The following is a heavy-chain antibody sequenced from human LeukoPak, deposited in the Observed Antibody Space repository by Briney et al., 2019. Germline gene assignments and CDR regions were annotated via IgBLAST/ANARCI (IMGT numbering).Heavy chain of an antibody. Sequence: SETLSLTCTVSSGSISSYFWSWIRQPAEKGLEWIGHIYTSGSTNTNYNPSLKSRVTMSADTSKNQFSLKLSSVSAADTAVYYCARRLRLKNPGGDAFDIWGQGTVVTVSS. CDR3: ARRLRLKNPGGDAFDI. CDR2: IYTSGSTNT. D-gene: IGHD2/OR15-2a*01. J-gene: IGHJ3*02. V-gene: IGHV4-4*07. CDR1: SGSISSYF.